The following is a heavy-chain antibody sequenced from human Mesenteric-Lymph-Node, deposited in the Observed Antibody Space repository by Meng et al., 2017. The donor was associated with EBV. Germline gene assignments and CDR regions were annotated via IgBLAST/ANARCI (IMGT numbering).Heavy chain of an antibody. V-gene: IGHV4-4*02. CDR2: IFHSGSA. D-gene: IGHD3-22*01. J-gene: IGHJ4*02. CDR3: VRRVVVMKEEELDH. Sequence: QGHLQGAGPGLVKPSGTLSLTCDVSGGSITSSNWWSWFRQPPGKGLEWIGEIFHSGSAKYNPPLKSRVTISVDKSKNHFSLRLSSVTAADTAVYYCVRRVVVMKEEELDHWGQGTLVTVSS. CDR1: GGSITSSNW.